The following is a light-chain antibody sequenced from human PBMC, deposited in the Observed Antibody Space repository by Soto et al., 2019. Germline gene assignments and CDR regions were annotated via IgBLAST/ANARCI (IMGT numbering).Light chain of an antibody. V-gene: IGLV2-14*01. CDR3: NSLRVHHLYV. J-gene: IGLJ1*01. Sequence: QSALTQPASVSGSPGQTITISCTGTSSDVGRYNTVSWYQHHPGKAPKLIIYEVTHRPAGISDRFSASKSGNTASLTISGLQAEDEADYYCNSLRVHHLYVFGSGIKVTVL. CDR1: SSDVGRYNT. CDR2: EVT.